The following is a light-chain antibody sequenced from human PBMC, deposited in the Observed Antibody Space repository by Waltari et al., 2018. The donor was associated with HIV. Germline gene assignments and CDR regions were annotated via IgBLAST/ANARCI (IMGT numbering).Light chain of an antibody. CDR3: CSYTTSGTWV. J-gene: IGLJ3*02. CDR2: DFK. V-gene: IGLV2-14*03. CDR1: QNDLGYYNY. Sequence: QSALTQPASVSGSPGQSITVSCSGTQNDLGYYNYVSWFQHHADKPPQLIIFDFKKRPSGVSDRFSASKSGRTAALTIFGRQPDDEGDYFCCSYTTSGTWVFGGGTRVTVL.